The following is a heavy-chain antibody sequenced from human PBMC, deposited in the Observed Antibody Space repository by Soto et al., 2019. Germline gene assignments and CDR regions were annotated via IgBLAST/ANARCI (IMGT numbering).Heavy chain of an antibody. CDR2: MSPNSGNA. D-gene: IGHD2-15*01. Sequence: QVQLVQSGAEVKKPGASVKVSCKASGYTFTSYDINWMRQATGQGLEWMGRMSPNSGNAGYAQKFQGRVTMTRITPISTAYMELSSLKSDDTAVYYCAREALGYCSGGSCRDTTKNDAFDIWGQGTMVTVSS. CDR3: AREALGYCSGGSCRDTTKNDAFDI. V-gene: IGHV1-8*01. CDR1: GYTFTSYD. J-gene: IGHJ3*02.